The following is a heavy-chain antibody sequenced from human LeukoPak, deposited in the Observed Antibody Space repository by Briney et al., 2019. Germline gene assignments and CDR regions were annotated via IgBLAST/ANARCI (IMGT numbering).Heavy chain of an antibody. Sequence: SETLSLTCSVSGDSMNSSFYYWGWIRQPPGKGLKWIGSISYSGSTYYNPSLKSRVTISVDTSKNQFSLKLSSVTAADTAVYFCAREVLSHYYFDFWGQGNVVTVSS. D-gene: IGHD2/OR15-2a*01. CDR2: ISYSGST. V-gene: IGHV4-39*07. CDR3: AREVLSHYYFDF. J-gene: IGHJ4*02. CDR1: GDSMNSSFYY.